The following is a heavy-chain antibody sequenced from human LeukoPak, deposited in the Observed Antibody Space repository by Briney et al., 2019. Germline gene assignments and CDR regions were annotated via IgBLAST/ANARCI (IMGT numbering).Heavy chain of an antibody. V-gene: IGHV4-4*02. Sequence: SETLSLTCIVSGGSISSSNWWSWVRQAPGKGLEWIGEIYHSGSTNYSPSLKSRVTISIDKSKNQFSLNLSSVTAADTAVYYCVRVMGSAGTGHFDIWGQGTMVTVSS. J-gene: IGHJ3*02. CDR2: IYHSGST. D-gene: IGHD6-13*01. CDR3: VRVMGSAGTGHFDI. CDR1: GGSISSSNW.